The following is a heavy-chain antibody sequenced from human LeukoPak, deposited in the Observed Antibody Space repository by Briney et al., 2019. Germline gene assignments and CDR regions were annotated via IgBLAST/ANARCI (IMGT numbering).Heavy chain of an antibody. V-gene: IGHV1-58*02. J-gene: IGHJ3*02. CDR3: AADSAPDTSGYYYDAFDI. Sequence: ASVKVSCKASGFTFTSSAMQWVRQARGQRLEWIGWIVGGSGNTNYAQKFQERVTVTRDMSTSTAYMELSSLISDDTAVYYCAADSAPDTSGYYYDAFDIWGQGTMVTVSS. CDR1: GFTFTSSA. CDR2: IVGGSGNT. D-gene: IGHD3-22*01.